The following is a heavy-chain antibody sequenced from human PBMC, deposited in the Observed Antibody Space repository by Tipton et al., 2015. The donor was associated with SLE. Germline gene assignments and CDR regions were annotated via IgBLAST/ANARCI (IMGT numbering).Heavy chain of an antibody. Sequence: SLRLSCAASGFTFSDDYMSWIRQAPGKGLEWVSYISSSSSYTNYADSVKGRFTISRDNAKNSLYLQMNSLRAEDTAVYYCAREVLGYNGAFDIWGQGTMVTVSS. D-gene: IGHD5-24*01. CDR2: ISSSSSYT. J-gene: IGHJ3*02. CDR1: GFTFSDDY. V-gene: IGHV3-11*05. CDR3: AREVLGYNGAFDI.